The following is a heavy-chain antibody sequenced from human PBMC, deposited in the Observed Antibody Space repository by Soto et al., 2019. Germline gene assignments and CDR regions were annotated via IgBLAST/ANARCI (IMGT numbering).Heavy chain of an antibody. Sequence: SETLSLTCAVSGGSISSGGYYWSWIRQHPGKGLEWIGYIYYSGSTYYNPSLKSRVTISVDTSKNQFSLKLSSVTAADTAVYYCASAAAGYFDYWGQGTLVTVSS. CDR2: IYYSGST. CDR3: ASAAAGYFDY. V-gene: IGHV4-31*11. D-gene: IGHD6-13*01. CDR1: GGSISSGGYY. J-gene: IGHJ4*02.